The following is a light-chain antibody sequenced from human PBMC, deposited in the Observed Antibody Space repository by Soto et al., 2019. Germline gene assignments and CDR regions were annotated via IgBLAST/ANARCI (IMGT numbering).Light chain of an antibody. CDR1: QDISSY. CDR3: QQYDNLPYT. V-gene: IGKV1-33*01. CDR2: DAS. Sequence: DIQMTQSPSSLSASVGDRVTIPCQASQDISSYLNWYQQKPGKAPKLLIYDASNLATGVPSRFSGSGSGTDFTFTISSLQPEDIATYYCQQYDNLPYTFGQGTKLEIK. J-gene: IGKJ2*01.